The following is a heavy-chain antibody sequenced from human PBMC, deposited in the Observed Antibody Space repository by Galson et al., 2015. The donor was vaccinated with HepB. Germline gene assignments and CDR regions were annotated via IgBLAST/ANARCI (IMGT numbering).Heavy chain of an antibody. CDR2: ISYDGSNK. CDR1: GFTFSSYG. V-gene: IGHV3-30*18. CDR3: AKDPRIAVAGRIYYYYYYMDV. D-gene: IGHD6-19*01. J-gene: IGHJ6*03. Sequence: SLRLSCAASGFTFSSYGMHWVRQAPGKGLEWVAVISYDGSNKYYGDSVKGRFTLSRDNSKNTLYLQMNSLRAEDTAVYYCAKDPRIAVAGRIYYYYYYMDVWGKGTTVTVSS.